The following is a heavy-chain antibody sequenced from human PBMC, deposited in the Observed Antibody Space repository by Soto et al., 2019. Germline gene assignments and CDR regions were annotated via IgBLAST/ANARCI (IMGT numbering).Heavy chain of an antibody. J-gene: IGHJ6*03. V-gene: IGHV4-59*11. D-gene: IGHD2-2*01. CDR2: IYYSGST. CDR1: GASINSHY. CDR3: ARGDIVAVTVGILYRYSYYMDV. Sequence: QVQLQESGPGLVKPSETLSLTCTVSGASINSHYWSWIRQPPGKGLEWIGYIYYSGSTNYNPSLKSRVTIAIDTSKQQLSLKMGSVTAADTAVYYCARGDIVAVTVGILYRYSYYMDVWGKGTTVTVSS.